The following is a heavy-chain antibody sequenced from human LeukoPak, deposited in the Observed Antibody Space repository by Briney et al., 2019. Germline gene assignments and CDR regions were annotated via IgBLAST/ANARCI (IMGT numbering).Heavy chain of an antibody. D-gene: IGHD6-13*01. CDR2: INHSGST. CDR3: ARDPVVAAAGNDY. J-gene: IGHJ4*02. Sequence: SETLSLTCAVYGGSFSGYYWSWIRQPPGKGLEWIGEINHSGSTNYNPSLKSRVTMSVDTSKNQFSLKLSSVTAADTAVYYCARDPVVAAAGNDYWGQGTLVTVSS. CDR1: GGSFSGYY. V-gene: IGHV4-34*01.